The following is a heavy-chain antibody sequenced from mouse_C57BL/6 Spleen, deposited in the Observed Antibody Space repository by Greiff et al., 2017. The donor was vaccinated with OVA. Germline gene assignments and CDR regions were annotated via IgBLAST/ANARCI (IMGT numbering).Heavy chain of an antibody. CDR1: GFTFSDYY. J-gene: IGHJ2*01. CDR2: INYDGSST. V-gene: IGHV5-16*01. CDR3: ARVAGTGFDY. D-gene: IGHD3-3*01. Sequence: EVKVVESEGGLVQPGSSMKLSCTASGFTFSDYYMAWVRQVPEKGLEWVANINYDGSSTYYLDSLKSRFIISRDNAKNILYLQMSSLKSEDTATYYCARVAGTGFDYWGQGTTLTVSS.